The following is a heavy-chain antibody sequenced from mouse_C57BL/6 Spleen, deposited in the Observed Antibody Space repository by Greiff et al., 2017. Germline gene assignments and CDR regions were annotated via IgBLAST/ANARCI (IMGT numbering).Heavy chain of an antibody. D-gene: IGHD1-1*01. CDR2: IYPGDGDT. V-gene: IGHV1-82*01. Sequence: QVQLQQSGPELVKPGASVKISCKASGYAFSSSWMNWVKQRPGKGLEWIGRIYPGDGDTNYNGKFKGKATLTADKSSSTAYMPLSSLTSEDSAVYFCASPYYGSSYGYFDVWGTGTTVTVSS. CDR1: GYAFSSSW. CDR3: ASPYYGSSYGYFDV. J-gene: IGHJ1*03.